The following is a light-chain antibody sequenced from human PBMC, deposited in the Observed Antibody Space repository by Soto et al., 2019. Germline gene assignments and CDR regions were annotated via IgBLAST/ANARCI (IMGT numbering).Light chain of an antibody. Sequence: QAVVTQPPSVSGAPGQRVTISCTGSSSNIGAGYDVHWYKQLPGTAPKLLIYGNNKRPSGVPDRLSGSKSGTSGALAITGLQAEDEADYYCHSYDSSLSGSVFGGGTKLTVL. CDR2: GNN. CDR1: SSNIGAGYD. V-gene: IGLV1-40*01. J-gene: IGLJ2*01. CDR3: HSYDSSLSGSV.